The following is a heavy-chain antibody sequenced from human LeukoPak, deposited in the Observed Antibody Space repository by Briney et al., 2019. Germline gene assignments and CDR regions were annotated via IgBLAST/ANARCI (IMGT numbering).Heavy chain of an antibody. CDR1: GFTFSSYS. V-gene: IGHV3-21*01. CDR3: ARDWPIRDYYYYGMDV. D-gene: IGHD2-2*02. CDR2: ISSSSSYI. Sequence: GGSLRLSCAASGFTFSSYSMNWVRQAPGKGLEWVSSISSSSSYIYYADSVKGRFTISRDNAKNSLYLQMNSLRAEDTAVYYCARDWPIRDYYYYGMDVWGQGTTVTVSS. J-gene: IGHJ6*02.